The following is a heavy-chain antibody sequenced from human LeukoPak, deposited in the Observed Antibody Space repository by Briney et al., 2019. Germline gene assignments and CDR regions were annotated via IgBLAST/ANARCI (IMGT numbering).Heavy chain of an antibody. D-gene: IGHD6-19*01. CDR1: GYSFTSYW. CDR3: ARRSSGWHLDY. V-gene: IGHV5-51*01. J-gene: IGHJ4*02. Sequence: GESLKISCKGSGYSFTSYWIGWVRQMPGKGLEWMGIIYPGDSDTRYSPPFEGQVTISVDKSISTAYVQWSSLKASDTAMYYCARRSSGWHLDYWGQGTLVTVSS. CDR2: IYPGDSDT.